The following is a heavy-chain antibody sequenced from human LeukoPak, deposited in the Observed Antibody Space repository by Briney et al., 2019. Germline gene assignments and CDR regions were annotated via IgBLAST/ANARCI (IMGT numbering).Heavy chain of an antibody. D-gene: IGHD2/OR15-2a*01. CDR3: ARDRITVPGPYNWFDP. V-gene: IGHV3-48*03. CDR1: GVTFSKNV. CDR2: ISSSAEIV. Sequence: GGSLRLSCAASGVTFSKNVMTWVRQAPGKGLEWVSYISSSAEIVFYTDSVKGRFTVSRDNAKNSLYLQMNSLRVEDTAIYYCARDRITVPGPYNWFDPWGQGTLVTVSS. J-gene: IGHJ5*02.